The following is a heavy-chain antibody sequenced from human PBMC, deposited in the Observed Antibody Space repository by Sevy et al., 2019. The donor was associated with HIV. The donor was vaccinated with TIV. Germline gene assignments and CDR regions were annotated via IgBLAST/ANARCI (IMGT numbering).Heavy chain of an antibody. D-gene: IGHD2-2*01. CDR3: AKDGGDIVVVPATNYFDY. CDR2: ISYDGSNK. V-gene: IGHV3-30*18. Sequence: GGSLRLSCAASGFTFSSYAIHWVRQAPGKGLEWVAVISYDGSNKYYADSVKGRFTISRDNSKNTLYLQMNSLRAEDTAVYYCAKDGGDIVVVPATNYFDYWGQGTLVTVSS. CDR1: GFTFSSYA. J-gene: IGHJ4*02.